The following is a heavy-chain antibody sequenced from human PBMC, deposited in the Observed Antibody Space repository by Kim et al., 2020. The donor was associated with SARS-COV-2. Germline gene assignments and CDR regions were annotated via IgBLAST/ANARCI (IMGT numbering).Heavy chain of an antibody. Sequence: SETLSLTCTVSYGSISTYYWSWIRQPPGKGLEWIGYIYYSGSTNYNPSLKSRVTITVDTSKNQFSLKLSSVTAADTAIYYCARRLAGAGVFTFDYWGQGTLVTVSS. CDR2: IYYSGST. D-gene: IGHD6-19*01. CDR1: YGSISTYY. CDR3: ARRLAGAGVFTFDY. V-gene: IGHV4-59*01. J-gene: IGHJ4*02.